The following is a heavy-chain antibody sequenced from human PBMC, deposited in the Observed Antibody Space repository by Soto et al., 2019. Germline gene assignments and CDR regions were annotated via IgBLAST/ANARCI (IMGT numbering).Heavy chain of an antibody. J-gene: IGHJ6*02. Sequence: GASVKVSCKASGYTFSTCGMHWVRQAPGQRLEWMGWINPGNGNTKYSQKLQGRVTITRDTSASTAYMELSSLRSEDTALYYCALAYGSGVAPYYYYGMDVWGQGTTVTVSS. V-gene: IGHV1-3*01. CDR1: GYTFSTCG. CDR3: ALAYGSGVAPYYYYGMDV. D-gene: IGHD3-10*01. CDR2: INPGNGNT.